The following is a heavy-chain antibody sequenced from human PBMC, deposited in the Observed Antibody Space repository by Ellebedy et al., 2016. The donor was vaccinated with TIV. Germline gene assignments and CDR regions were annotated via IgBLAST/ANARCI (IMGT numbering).Heavy chain of an antibody. Sequence: SVKVSXXASGYTFTSYDINWVRQATGQGLEWMGGIIPIFGTANYAQKFQGRVTITADESTSTAYMELSSLRSEDTAVYYCAMEGGYSGYDYGQFDYWGQGTLVTVSS. CDR1: GYTFTSYD. CDR3: AMEGGYSGYDYGQFDY. CDR2: IIPIFGTA. J-gene: IGHJ4*02. V-gene: IGHV1-69*13. D-gene: IGHD5-12*01.